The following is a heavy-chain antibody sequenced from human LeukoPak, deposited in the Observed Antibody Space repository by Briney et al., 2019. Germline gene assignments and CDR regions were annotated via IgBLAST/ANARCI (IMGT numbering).Heavy chain of an antibody. J-gene: IGHJ6*02. D-gene: IGHD6-13*01. Sequence: PSETLSLTCTVSGGSISSYYWSWIRQPAGKGLEWIGRIYTSGSTNYNPSLKSRVTMSVDTSKNQFSLKLSSVTAADTAVYYYARGYPYSSSWYLLDNYYYYGMDVWGQGTTVTVSS. V-gene: IGHV4-4*07. CDR3: ARGYPYSSSWYLLDNYYYYGMDV. CDR1: GGSISSYY. CDR2: IYTSGST.